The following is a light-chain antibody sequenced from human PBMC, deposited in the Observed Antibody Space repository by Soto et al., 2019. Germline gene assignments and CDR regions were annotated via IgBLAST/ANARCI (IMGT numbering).Light chain of an antibody. V-gene: IGKV3-20*01. CDR3: NQYGSSAWT. CDR1: QSVSSSY. Sequence: EIVLTQSPGTLSLSPGERATLSCRASQSVSSSYLAWYQQKPGQAPRLLIYGAYSRATGIQDRFSGSGSGTDFTLTISRLEPEDFAVYYCNQYGSSAWTFGQGTKVDIK. CDR2: GAY. J-gene: IGKJ1*01.